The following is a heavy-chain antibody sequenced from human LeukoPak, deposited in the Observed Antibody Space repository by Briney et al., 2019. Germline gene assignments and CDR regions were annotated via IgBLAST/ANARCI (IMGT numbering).Heavy chain of an antibody. CDR3: ARVGLAAAPDAFDI. CDR2: FDPEDGET. V-gene: IGHV1-24*01. CDR1: GYTLTELS. D-gene: IGHD6-13*01. J-gene: IGHJ3*02. Sequence: ASVKVSCKVSGYTLTELSMHWVRQAPGKGLEWMGGFDPEDGETIYAQKFQGRVTMTEDTSTDTAYMELSSLRSEDTAVYYCARVGLAAAPDAFDIWGQGTMVTVSS.